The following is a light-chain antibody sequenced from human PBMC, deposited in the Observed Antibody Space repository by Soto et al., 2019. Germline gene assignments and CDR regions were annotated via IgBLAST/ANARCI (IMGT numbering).Light chain of an antibody. CDR1: QSVLYSSYNKSY. J-gene: IGKJ5*01. V-gene: IGKV4-1*01. CDR2: WAS. Sequence: DIALTQSPDSLALSLGERATMNCKSSQSVLYSSYNKSYLAWYQVKPGRPPKLLFSWASTRESGVPDRFSGSGSXTXFTLTISSLQAEDVAVYYCQQYYSTLITFGQGTRLEIK. CDR3: QQYYSTLIT.